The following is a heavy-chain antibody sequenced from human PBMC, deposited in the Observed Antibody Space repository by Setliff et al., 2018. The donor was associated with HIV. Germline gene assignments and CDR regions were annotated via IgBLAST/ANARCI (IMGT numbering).Heavy chain of an antibody. CDR1: GYSISSGYY. CDR3: ARRRDVDY. CDR2: IYHSGST. V-gene: IGHV4-38-2*01. Sequence: PSETLSLTCAVSGYSISSGYYWGWIRQPPGKGLEWIGSIYHSGSTYYNPSLKSRVTISVDTSKNQFSLKLSSVTAADTAVYYCARRRDVDYWGQGTLVTV. J-gene: IGHJ4*02.